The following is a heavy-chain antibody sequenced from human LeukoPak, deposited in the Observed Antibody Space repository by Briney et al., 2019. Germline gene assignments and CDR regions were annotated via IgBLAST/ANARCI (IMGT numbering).Heavy chain of an antibody. CDR1: GFTFDDYA. J-gene: IGHJ4*02. CDR2: ISWDGGST. V-gene: IGHV3-43D*03. D-gene: IGHD3-10*01. CDR3: AKDYYGSGSSHYFDY. Sequence: GGSLRLSCAASGFTFDDYAMHWVRQAPGKGLEWVSLISWDGGSTYYADSVKGRFTISRDNSKNSLYLQMNSLRAEDTALYYCAKDYYGSGSSHYFDYWGQGTLVTVSS.